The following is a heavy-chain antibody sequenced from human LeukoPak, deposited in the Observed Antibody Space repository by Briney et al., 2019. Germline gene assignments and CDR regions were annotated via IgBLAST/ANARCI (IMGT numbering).Heavy chain of an antibody. D-gene: IGHD3-3*01. J-gene: IGHJ5*02. Sequence: ASVKVSCKVSGYTLTELSMHWVRQAPGKGLEWMGGFDPEDGETIYARKFQGRVTMTEDTSTDTAYMELSSLRSEDTAVYYCATWMYYDFWSGYISWFDPWGQGTLVTVSS. CDR2: FDPEDGET. V-gene: IGHV1-24*01. CDR3: ATWMYYDFWSGYISWFDP. CDR1: GYTLTELS.